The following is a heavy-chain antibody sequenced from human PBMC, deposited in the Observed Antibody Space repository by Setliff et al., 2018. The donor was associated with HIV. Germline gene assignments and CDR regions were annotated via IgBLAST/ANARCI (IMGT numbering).Heavy chain of an antibody. CDR1: GGSISSGSYY. V-gene: IGHV4-61*02. D-gene: IGHD3-10*01. J-gene: IGHJ4*02. CDR2: IYTSGST. CDR3: ARLVRGGSGHYFDY. Sequence: SETLSLTCTVSGGSISSGSYYWSWIRQPAGKGLEWIGRIYTSGSTSYSPPLKSRVTISVDTSKNQFSLKLKSVTAADTALYYCARLVRGGSGHYFDYWGQGKLVTVSS.